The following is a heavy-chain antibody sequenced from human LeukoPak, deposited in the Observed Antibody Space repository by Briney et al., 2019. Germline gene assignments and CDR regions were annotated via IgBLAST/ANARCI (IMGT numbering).Heavy chain of an antibody. CDR2: INTDGSST. Sequence: GGSLRLSCAASGFTFSSYWMHWVRQAPGKGLVWVSRINTDGSSTYYADSVKGRFTISRDNAKNTLYLQMNSLRAEDTAVYYCARESYCSGGSCYSGRAFDIWGQGTMVTVSS. CDR1: GFTFSSYW. J-gene: IGHJ3*02. V-gene: IGHV3-74*01. CDR3: ARESYCSGGSCYSGRAFDI. D-gene: IGHD2-15*01.